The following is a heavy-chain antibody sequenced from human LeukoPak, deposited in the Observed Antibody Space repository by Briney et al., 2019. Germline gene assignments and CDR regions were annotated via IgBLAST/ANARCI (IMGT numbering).Heavy chain of an antibody. CDR3: TRSLVN. CDR2: IKPDGSEI. V-gene: IGHV3-7*02. J-gene: IGHJ4*02. D-gene: IGHD5/OR15-5a*01. Sequence: GGSLRLSCVASGFSFSDSWMDWVRQASGKGMEWVANIKPDGSEIYYVDAVKGRFTISRDNAKNSLYLQMNSLRVDDTAVCYCTRSLVNWGQGTPVIVSS. CDR1: GFSFSDSW.